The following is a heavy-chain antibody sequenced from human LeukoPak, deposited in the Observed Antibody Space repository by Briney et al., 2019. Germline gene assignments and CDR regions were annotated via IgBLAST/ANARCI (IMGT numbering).Heavy chain of an antibody. CDR2: ISGRGGST. V-gene: IGHV3-23*01. CDR1: GFTFSSYA. CDR3: AKDAGKIWFGDQSYYYYGMDV. D-gene: IGHD3-10*01. J-gene: IGHJ6*02. Sequence: GGSLRLSWAASGFTFSSYAMNWVRQAPGKGLEWVSAISGRGGSTYYADSVKGRFTISRDNSKNTLYLQMNSLRAEDTAVYYCAKDAGKIWFGDQSYYYYGMDVWGQGTTVTVSS.